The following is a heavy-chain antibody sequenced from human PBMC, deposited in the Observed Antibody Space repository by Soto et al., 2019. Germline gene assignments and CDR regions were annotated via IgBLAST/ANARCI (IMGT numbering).Heavy chain of an antibody. V-gene: IGHV3-48*03. D-gene: IGHD3-9*01. Sequence: GGSLRLSCAASGFTFSSYEMNWVHQAPGKGLEWASYISSSGSTIYYADSVKGRFTISRDNAKNSLYLQMNSLRAEDTAVYYCARVGQYYDILTGYEYYYGMDVWGQGTTVTVSS. CDR1: GFTFSSYE. CDR2: ISSSGSTI. J-gene: IGHJ6*02. CDR3: ARVGQYYDILTGYEYYYGMDV.